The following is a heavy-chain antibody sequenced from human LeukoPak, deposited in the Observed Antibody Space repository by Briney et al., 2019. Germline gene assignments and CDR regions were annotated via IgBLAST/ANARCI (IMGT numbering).Heavy chain of an antibody. Sequence: SSETLSLTCTVSGASISRYYLSWIRQSPGKGLEWIGYTHSSGSTNNNPSLKSRVTISLDTSKRQFSLRLRSVTAADTAVYYCARSFRYSGYDYCFDPWGQGTMVTVSS. CDR1: GASISRYY. V-gene: IGHV4-59*01. CDR3: ARSFRYSGYDYCFDP. D-gene: IGHD5-12*01. J-gene: IGHJ3*01. CDR2: THSSGST.